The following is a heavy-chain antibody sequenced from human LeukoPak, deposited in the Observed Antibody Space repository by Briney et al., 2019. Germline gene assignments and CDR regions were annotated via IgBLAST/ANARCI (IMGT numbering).Heavy chain of an antibody. CDR1: GFAFSDSA. CDR3: ASRPSNTWAGPLDF. D-gene: IGHD6-13*01. CDR2: SRADDYST. Sequence: VGSLRLSCVAPGFAFSDSAMSWVRRTAGKGLEWVSLSRADDYSTYYADSVKGRFTISRDNSKNTMYLQMNSLRADDTAIYYCASRPSNTWAGPLDFWGQGTLVTVSS. J-gene: IGHJ4*02. V-gene: IGHV3-23*01.